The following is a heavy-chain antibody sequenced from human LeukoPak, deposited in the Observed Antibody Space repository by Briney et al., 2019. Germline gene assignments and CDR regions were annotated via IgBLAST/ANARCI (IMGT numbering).Heavy chain of an antibody. CDR1: GGSFSTYY. J-gene: IGHJ4*02. Sequence: PSETLSLTCTASGGSFSTYYWSWVRQPPGQGLEWIGEISLSGLTNYNPSLKSRVTMALDKSKNHLSLNLTSVTAADTAVYYCSRENGAFSPFGYWGQGTLVTVPS. CDR3: SRENGAFSPFGY. CDR2: ISLSGLT. V-gene: IGHV4-59*12. D-gene: IGHD2-8*01.